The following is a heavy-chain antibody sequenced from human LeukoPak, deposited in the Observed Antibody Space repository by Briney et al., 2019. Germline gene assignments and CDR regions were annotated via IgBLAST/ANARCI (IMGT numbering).Heavy chain of an antibody. Sequence: PGGSLRLSCAASGFTFRSYVIHWVRQAPGRGLEWVAVTSSDLNVTLYADSVKGRFTISRDNSRSTLYLQMNSLRPEDTAIYYCAREGYYGSGSPPSLYFDHWGQGTLVTVSS. D-gene: IGHD3-10*01. CDR3: AREGYYGSGSPPSLYFDH. CDR1: GFTFRSYV. V-gene: IGHV3-30-3*01. J-gene: IGHJ4*02. CDR2: TSSDLNVT.